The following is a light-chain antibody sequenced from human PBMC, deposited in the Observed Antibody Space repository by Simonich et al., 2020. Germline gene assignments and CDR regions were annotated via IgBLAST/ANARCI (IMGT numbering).Light chain of an antibody. CDR2: WES. CDR1: QSVLYSSNNTNY. J-gene: IGKJ4*01. V-gene: IGKV4-1*01. CDR3: QQYYSTPLT. Sequence: DIVMTQSPDSLALSLGERATIHYKSSQSVLYSSNNTNYLAWYQQKPGQPPKLLIYWESTREAGVPDRFSGSGSGTDFTLTISSRQAEDVAVDYCQQYYSTPLTFGGGTKVEIK.